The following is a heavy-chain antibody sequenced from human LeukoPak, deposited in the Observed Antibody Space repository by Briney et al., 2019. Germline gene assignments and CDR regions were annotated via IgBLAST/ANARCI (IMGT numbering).Heavy chain of an antibody. CDR1: GFTFSGYA. D-gene: IGHD6-19*01. V-gene: IGHV3-30*04. CDR3: ARDRYSSGWCAY. CDR2: MSFDGENK. Sequence: GGSLRLSCAASGFTFSGYAMHWVRRAPGKGLEWVTVMSFDGENKYYADSVKGRFSISRDNSKNTLYLQMNSLRAEDTAVYYCARDRYSSGWCAYWGQGTLVTVSS. J-gene: IGHJ4*02.